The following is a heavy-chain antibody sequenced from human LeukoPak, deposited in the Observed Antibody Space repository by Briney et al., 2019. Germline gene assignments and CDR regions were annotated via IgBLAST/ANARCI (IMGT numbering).Heavy chain of an antibody. J-gene: IGHJ6*03. V-gene: IGHV3-64*01. CDR2: ISSNGGST. CDR1: GFTFSSYA. D-gene: IGHD3-3*01. Sequence: PGGSLRLSCAASGFTFSSYAMHWVRQAPGKGLEYVSAISSNGGSTYYANSVKGRFTISRDNSKNTLYLQMGSLGAEDMAVYYCARSLEWLLTCYYYYYMDVWGKGTMVTVSS. CDR3: ARSLEWLLTCYYYYYMDV.